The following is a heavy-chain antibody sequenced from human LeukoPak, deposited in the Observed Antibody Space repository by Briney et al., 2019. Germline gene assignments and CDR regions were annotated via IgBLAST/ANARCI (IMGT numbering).Heavy chain of an antibody. V-gene: IGHV5-51*03. D-gene: IGHD7-27*01. CDR2: IYPGDSDT. Sequence: PGESLKISCKGSGYTFTSFWIGWVRQMPGKGLEWMGIIYPGDSDTTYSPSFQGQVTISADRSITTAYLQWSSLKASDTAMYYCARRYYWGSSDYFDYWGQGTLGTVSS. CDR1: GYTFTSFW. CDR3: ARRYYWGSSDYFDY. J-gene: IGHJ4*02.